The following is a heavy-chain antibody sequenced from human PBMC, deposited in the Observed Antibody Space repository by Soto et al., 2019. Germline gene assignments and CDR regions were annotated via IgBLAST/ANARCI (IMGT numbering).Heavy chain of an antibody. CDR2: ISSSGDTK. V-gene: IGHV3-48*03. Sequence: PVGSLRLSCAASGFTFSSYDMNWVRQAPGKGLEWLSYISSSGDTKNYADSVQGRFTVSRDSAKNSLYLQMNGLTTKGTAVYYCVRGTIVGATFTYWGQGTLVTVSS. CDR3: VRGTIVGATFTY. D-gene: IGHD1-26*01. CDR1: GFTFSSYD. J-gene: IGHJ4*02.